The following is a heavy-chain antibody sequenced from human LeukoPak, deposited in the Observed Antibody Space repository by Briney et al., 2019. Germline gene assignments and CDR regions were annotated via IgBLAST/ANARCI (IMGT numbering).Heavy chain of an antibody. V-gene: IGHV1-69*04. CDR2: IIPILGIA. D-gene: IGHD3-16*01. CDR1: GYTFTSYG. J-gene: IGHJ4*02. Sequence: SVKVSCKASGYTFTSYGISWVRQAPGQGLEWMGRIIPILGIANYAQKFQGRVTITADKSTSTAYMELSSLRSEDTAVYYCARGRYGWLPFDYWGQGTLVTVSS. CDR3: ARGRYGWLPFDY.